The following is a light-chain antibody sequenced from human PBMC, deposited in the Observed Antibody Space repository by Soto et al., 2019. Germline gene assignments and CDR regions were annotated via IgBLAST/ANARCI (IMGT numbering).Light chain of an antibody. V-gene: IGKV1-5*02. J-gene: IGKJ1*01. CDR2: DAS. CDR1: QSVSTR. Sequence: DIQITQSPSSLSASVGDRVTIICRASQSVSTRLAWYQQKPGKAPKVLIYDASSWAGGVPSRFTGSGSGTEFTLTINSLQPDDFATYYCQQYNSYSVTVGQGTKVDIK. CDR3: QQYNSYSVT.